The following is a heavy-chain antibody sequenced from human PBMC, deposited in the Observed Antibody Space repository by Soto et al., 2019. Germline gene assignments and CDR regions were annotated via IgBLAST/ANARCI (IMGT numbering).Heavy chain of an antibody. CDR3: ARSEATGLDY. Sequence: QVQLQESGPGLVKPSGTLSLTCTVSGGSMSSSNWWNWVRQSPGKGLEWIGEAHHSGRTNYNPSLXSGVXIXLDKSKNHFSLKLSSVTAADTAVYYCARSEATGLDYWGQGTLVTVSS. D-gene: IGHD1-26*01. CDR1: GGSMSSSNW. V-gene: IGHV4-4*02. CDR2: AHHSGRT. J-gene: IGHJ4*02.